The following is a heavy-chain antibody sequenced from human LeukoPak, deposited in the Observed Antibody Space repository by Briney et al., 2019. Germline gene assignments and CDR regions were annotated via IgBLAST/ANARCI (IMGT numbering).Heavy chain of an antibody. J-gene: IGHJ4*02. CDR3: AKDPKWEYFFDX. V-gene: IGHV3-43*02. CDR1: GFRFENCA. D-gene: IGHD1-26*01. CDR2: ISEDGGLT. Sequence: GGSLRLSCAASGFRFENCAMHWVRQVPGKGLEWVSIISEDGGLTYYADSVKGRFTISRDNSKNSLYLQMNSLRREDTALYYCAKDPKWEYFFDXWGQGXLVTV.